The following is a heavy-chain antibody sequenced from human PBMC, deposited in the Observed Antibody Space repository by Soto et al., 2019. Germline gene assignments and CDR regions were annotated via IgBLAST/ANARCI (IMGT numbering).Heavy chain of an antibody. Sequence: SETLSLTCAVYGGSFSGYYWSWTRQPPGKGLEWIGEINHSGSTNYNPSLKSRVTISVDTSKNQFPLKLSSVTAADTAVYYCARGRGVRAGYYYYYYGMDVWGQGTTVT. CDR3: ARGRGVRAGYYYYYYGMDV. V-gene: IGHV4-34*01. CDR2: INHSGST. CDR1: GGSFSGYY. D-gene: IGHD3-10*01. J-gene: IGHJ6*02.